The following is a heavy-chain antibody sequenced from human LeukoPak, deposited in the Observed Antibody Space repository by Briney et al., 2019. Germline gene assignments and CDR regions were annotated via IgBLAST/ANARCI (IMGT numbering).Heavy chain of an antibody. D-gene: IGHD3-22*01. V-gene: IGHV3-7*01. Sequence: PGGSLRLSCAASGFTFSSYWMSWVRQAPGKGLEWVANIKQDGSEKYFVDSMKGRFTISRDNAKNSLYLQMNSLRAEDTAVYYCARELTPTYYYDSSGYHPLDYWGQGTLVTVSS. J-gene: IGHJ4*02. CDR3: ARELTPTYYYDSSGYHPLDY. CDR2: IKQDGSEK. CDR1: GFTFSSYW.